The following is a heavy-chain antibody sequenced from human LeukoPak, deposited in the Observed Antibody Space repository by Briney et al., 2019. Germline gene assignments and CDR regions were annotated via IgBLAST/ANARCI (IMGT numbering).Heavy chain of an antibody. Sequence: SETLSLTCTVSGGSISSSSYYWGWIRQPPGKGLERIGSIYYSGSTYYNPSLKSRVTISVDTSKNQFSLKLSSVTAADTAVYYCARGQYYGSGSSNLPFDYWGQGTLVTVSS. J-gene: IGHJ4*02. CDR3: ARGQYYGSGSSNLPFDY. D-gene: IGHD3-10*01. CDR2: IYYSGST. CDR1: GGSISSSSYY. V-gene: IGHV4-39*07.